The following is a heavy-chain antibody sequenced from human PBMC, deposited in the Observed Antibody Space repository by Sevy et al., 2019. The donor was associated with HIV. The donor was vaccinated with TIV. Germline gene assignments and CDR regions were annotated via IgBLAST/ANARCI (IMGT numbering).Heavy chain of an antibody. D-gene: IGHD3-3*01. Sequence: LGGSLRLSCAASGFTFSNAWMSWVRQAPGKGLEWVGRIKSKTDGGTTDYAAPVKGRFTISRDDSKNTLYLQMNSLKTEDTALYYCTTDPPQILRFLEWLPQNSNLYGMDVWGQGTTVTVSS. V-gene: IGHV3-15*01. J-gene: IGHJ6*02. CDR3: TTDPPQILRFLEWLPQNSNLYGMDV. CDR1: GFTFSNAW. CDR2: IKSKTDGGTT.